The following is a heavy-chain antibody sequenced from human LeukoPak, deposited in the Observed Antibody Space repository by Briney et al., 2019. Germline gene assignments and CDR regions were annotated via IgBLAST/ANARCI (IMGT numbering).Heavy chain of an antibody. D-gene: IGHD3-22*01. CDR3: TTVCFDSSGLDDY. V-gene: IGHV3-15*01. CDR1: GFTFINAW. CDR2: VKSKTDGGTT. Sequence: GGSLRLSCAASGFTFINAWMTWVRQAPGKGLEWVGRVKSKTDGGTTDYAAPVKGRFTISRDDSKNTLYLQMNSLKTEDTAVYYCTTVCFDSSGLDDYWGQGTLVTVSS. J-gene: IGHJ4*02.